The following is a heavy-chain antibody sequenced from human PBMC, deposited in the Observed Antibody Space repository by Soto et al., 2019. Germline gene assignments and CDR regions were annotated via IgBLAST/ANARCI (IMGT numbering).Heavy chain of an antibody. D-gene: IGHD3-16*01. J-gene: IGHJ4*02. V-gene: IGHV4-30-4*01. Sequence: QVQLQESGPGLVKPSQTLALTCTVSGDSSISGPYYWSWIRQLPGKGMEYIGYIYYTGSAYHNPSLKSPLNISIDTSNDQFSLMLTSVTAADTGVYFCARGLSPAFRGLFYFDSWGQGTLVTVSS. CDR3: ARGLSPAFRGLFYFDS. CDR1: GDSSISGPYY. CDR2: IYYTGSA.